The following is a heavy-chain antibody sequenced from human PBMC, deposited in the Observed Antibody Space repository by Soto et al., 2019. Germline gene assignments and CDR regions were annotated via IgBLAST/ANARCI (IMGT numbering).Heavy chain of an antibody. D-gene: IGHD3-3*01. J-gene: IGHJ6*02. CDR1: GDSVSSNSAA. Sequence: PSQTLSLTCAISGDSVSSNSAAWNWIRQSPSRGLEWLGRTYYRSKWYNDYAVSVKSRITINPDTSKNQFSLQLNSVTPEDTAVYYCARETLRLFSYDFWSGYPRVSYGMDVWSQGTTVTVSS. V-gene: IGHV6-1*01. CDR2: TYYRSKWYN. CDR3: ARETLRLFSYDFWSGYPRVSYGMDV.